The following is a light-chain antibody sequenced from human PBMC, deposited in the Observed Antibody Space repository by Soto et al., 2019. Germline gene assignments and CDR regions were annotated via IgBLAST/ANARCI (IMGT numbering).Light chain of an antibody. J-gene: IGLJ2*01. V-gene: IGLV1-44*01. Sequence: QSLLTQPPSASGTPGQRVTISCSGSRSNIGSNTVNWYQQLPGTAPKLLIYSNNQRPSGVPDRFSGSKSGTSASLAISGLQSEHEADYYCAAWDDSLNGVVFGGGTKLTVL. CDR1: RSNIGSNT. CDR2: SNN. CDR3: AAWDDSLNGVV.